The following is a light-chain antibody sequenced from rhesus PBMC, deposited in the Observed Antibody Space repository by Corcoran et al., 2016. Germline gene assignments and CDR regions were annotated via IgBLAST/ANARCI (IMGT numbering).Light chain of an antibody. Sequence: DIQLTQSPSSLSASVGDRVTITCRASQGISSYLAWYQQKSGKAPKLLIYDASNLQSGAPSRFSGSGSGTEVTLANSSLQPGNFATYCCQQLNSYPWPFVQGTKVEIK. CDR2: DAS. CDR3: QQLNSYPWP. CDR1: QGISSY. V-gene: IGKV1-38*01. J-gene: IGKJ1*01.